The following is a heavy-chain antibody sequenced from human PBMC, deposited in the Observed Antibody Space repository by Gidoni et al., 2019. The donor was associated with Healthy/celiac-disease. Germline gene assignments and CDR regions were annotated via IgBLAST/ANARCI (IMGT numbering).Heavy chain of an antibody. D-gene: IGHD6-6*01. CDR1: GGSFRGYY. V-gene: IGHV4-34*01. Sequence: QVQLQQWGAGLLKPSETLSLTCAVSGGSFRGYYWSWLRPPPGKGLEWIGEINHSGSTNYNPSLKSRVTISVDTSKNQFSLKLSSVTAADTAVYYCARTGSIAARLYYFDYWGQGTLVTVSS. CDR2: INHSGST. CDR3: ARTGSIAARLYYFDY. J-gene: IGHJ4*02.